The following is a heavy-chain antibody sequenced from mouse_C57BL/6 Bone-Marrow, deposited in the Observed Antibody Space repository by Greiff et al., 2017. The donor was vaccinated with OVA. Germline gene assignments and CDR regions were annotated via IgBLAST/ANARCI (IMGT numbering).Heavy chain of an antibody. Sequence: EVQLVESGGDLVKPGGSLKLSCAASGFTFSSYGMSWVRQTPDKRLEWVATISSGGSYTYYPDSVKGRFTISRDNAKNTLYLQMSSLKSEDTAMYYFGRQRIRFRRGNWGQGTSVTVSS. V-gene: IGHV5-6*01. CDR2: ISSGGSYT. J-gene: IGHJ4*01. CDR1: GFTFSSYG. CDR3: GRQRIRFRRGN.